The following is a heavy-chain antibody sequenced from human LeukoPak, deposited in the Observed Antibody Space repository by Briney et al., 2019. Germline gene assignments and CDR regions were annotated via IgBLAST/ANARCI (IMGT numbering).Heavy chain of an antibody. Sequence: ASVKVSCKTSADIFSSYAINWVRQAPGQGLEWMGRIIPLTGVVNYGQKLQTRVTISADKSISTAYMEVSSLRFEDTAVYFCARERRCSAGSCYAADLDSWGQGPLVTVSS. CDR2: IIPLTGVV. CDR3: ARERRCSAGSCYAADLDS. D-gene: IGHD2-15*01. V-gene: IGHV1-69*04. CDR1: ADIFSSYA. J-gene: IGHJ4*02.